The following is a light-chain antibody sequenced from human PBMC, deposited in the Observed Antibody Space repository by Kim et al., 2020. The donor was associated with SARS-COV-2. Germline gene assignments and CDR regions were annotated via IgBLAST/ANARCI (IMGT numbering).Light chain of an antibody. Sequence: QSVLTQPPSVSGAPGQRVTISCTGSSSNIGAGYDVHWYQQLPGTAPKLLIYDNINRPSGVPDRFSGSKSGTSASLAITGLQAEDEADYYCPSYDSSLSGFYVFGTGTKVTVL. CDR2: DNI. J-gene: IGLJ1*01. CDR3: PSYDSSLSGFYV. V-gene: IGLV1-40*01. CDR1: SSNIGAGYD.